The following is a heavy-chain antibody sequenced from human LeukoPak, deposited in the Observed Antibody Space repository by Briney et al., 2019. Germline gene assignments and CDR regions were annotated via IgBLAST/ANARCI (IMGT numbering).Heavy chain of an antibody. CDR2: IYPGDSDT. D-gene: IGHD6-19*01. J-gene: IGHJ4*02. CDR3: ATLSGWHFYFEY. CDR1: GYTFTNYY. Sequence: GESLKISCKGSGYTFTNYYIAWVRQMPGKGLEWMGIIYPGDSDTRYSPSFQGQVTMSADKSISTACLQWRSLKASDTAMYYCATLSGWHFYFEYWGQGTLVTVSS. V-gene: IGHV5-51*01.